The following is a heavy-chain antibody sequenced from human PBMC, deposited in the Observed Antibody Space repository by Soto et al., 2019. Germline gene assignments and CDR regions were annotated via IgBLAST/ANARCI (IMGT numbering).Heavy chain of an antibody. Sequence: ASVKVSCKASGYTFTSYYMHWVRQAPGQGLEWMGIINPSGGSTSYAQKFQGRVTMTRDTSTSTVYMELNSLRAEDTAVYFCSKDWGGYSYGSYYYYGMDVWGQGTTVTVSS. D-gene: IGHD5-18*01. J-gene: IGHJ6*02. CDR3: SKDWGGYSYGSYYYYGMDV. CDR1: GYTFTSYY. CDR2: INPSGGST. V-gene: IGHV1-46*01.